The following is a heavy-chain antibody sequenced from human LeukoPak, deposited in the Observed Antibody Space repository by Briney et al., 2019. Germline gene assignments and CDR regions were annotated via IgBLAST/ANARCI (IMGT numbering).Heavy chain of an antibody. J-gene: IGHJ4*02. D-gene: IGHD5-12*01. CDR1: GGSVNSGSHY. Sequence: SETLSLTCTVSGGSVNSGSHYWCWIRQPPGKGLEWIGYIYYSGSTNYNPSLKSRATMSLDTSKNQFSLNLNSVTAADTAVYYCARDPGYSGIDYWGQGALVTVSS. CDR3: ARDPGYSGIDY. V-gene: IGHV4-61*01. CDR2: IYYSGST.